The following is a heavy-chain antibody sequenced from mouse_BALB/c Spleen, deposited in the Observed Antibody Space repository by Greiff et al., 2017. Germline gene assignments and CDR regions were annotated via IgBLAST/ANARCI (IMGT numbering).Heavy chain of an antibody. V-gene: IGHV5-12-2*01. D-gene: IGHD1-1*01. J-gene: IGHJ2*01. CDR2: ISSGGGST. Sequence: EVMLVESGGGLVQPGGSLKLSCAASGFTFSSYTMSWVRQTPEKRLEWVAYISSGGGSTYYPDTVKGRFTISRDNAKNTLYLQMSSLKSEDTAMYYCARQDYGSSYFDDWGQGTTLTVSS. CDR3: ARQDYGSSYFDD. CDR1: GFTFSSYT.